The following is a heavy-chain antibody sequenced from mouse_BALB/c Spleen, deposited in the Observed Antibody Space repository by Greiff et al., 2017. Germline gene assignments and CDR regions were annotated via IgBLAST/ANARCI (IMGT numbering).Heavy chain of an antibody. V-gene: IGHV3-2*02. Sequence: EVKLMESGPGLVKPSQSLSLTCTVTGYSITSDYAWNWIRQFPGNKLEWMGYISYSGSTSYNPSLKSRISITRDTSKSQFFLQLNSVTTEDTATYYCARAFITTVGEARYFDVWGAGTTVTVSS. CDR3: ARAFITTVGEARYFDV. J-gene: IGHJ1*01. D-gene: IGHD1-1*01. CDR1: GYSITSDYA. CDR2: ISYSGST.